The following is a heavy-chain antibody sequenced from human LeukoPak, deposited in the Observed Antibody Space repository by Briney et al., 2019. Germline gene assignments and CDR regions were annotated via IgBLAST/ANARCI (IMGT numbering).Heavy chain of an antibody. CDR1: GFTFSSFG. CDR2: LSYDGRDK. D-gene: IGHD6-13*01. J-gene: IGHJ4*02. V-gene: IGHV3-30*18. Sequence: PGGSLRLSCAASGFTFSSFGMHWVRQAPGKGLEWVAVLSYDGRDKHDADSVKGRFTISRDNSKNTLYLQMNSLRAEDTAVYYCAKDTEPYSSKYIFDSWDQGTLVTVSS. CDR3: AKDTEPYSSKYIFDS.